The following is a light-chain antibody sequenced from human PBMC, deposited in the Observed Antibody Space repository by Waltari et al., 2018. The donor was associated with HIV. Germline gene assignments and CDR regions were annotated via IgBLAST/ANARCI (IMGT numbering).Light chain of an antibody. Sequence: DIQMTQSPSSLSASVGDRVNITCRASQSSSTYLNWYQRKPGTAPKLLIYPASNLHSGVPSGFSGGRSRTDFTLTMGNLPPGEFATYYGQQGDRSPCAFGQGSRREIK. V-gene: IGKV1-39*01. CDR2: PAS. CDR1: QSSSTY. CDR3: QQGDRSPCA. J-gene: IGKJ2*02.